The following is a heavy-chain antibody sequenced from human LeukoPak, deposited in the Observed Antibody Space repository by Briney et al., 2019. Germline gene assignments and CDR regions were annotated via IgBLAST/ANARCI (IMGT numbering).Heavy chain of an antibody. J-gene: IGHJ4*02. CDR2: IYHSGNT. CDR1: GGSISSYY. CDR3: ARGTGYSSMTF. V-gene: IGHV4-59*01. D-gene: IGHD6-13*01. Sequence: SETLSLTCTVSGGSISSYYWSWIRQPPGKGLEWIGYIYHSGNTKYNPSLKSRVTISVDTSKNQFSLNLNSVTAADTAVYYCARGTGYSSMTFWGQGTLVTVSS.